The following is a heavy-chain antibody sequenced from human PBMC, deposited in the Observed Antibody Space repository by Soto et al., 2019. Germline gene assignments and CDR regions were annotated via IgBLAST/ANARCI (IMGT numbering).Heavy chain of an antibody. CDR2: IYSGGST. J-gene: IGHJ4*02. CDR1: GFTVSSNY. Sequence: EVQLVETGGGLIQPGGSLRLSCAASGFTVSSNYMSWVRQAPGKGLEWVSVIYSGGSTYYADSVKGRFTISRDNSKNTLYLQMNSLRAADTAVYYGARGGVMVRGVNPIDYWGQGTLVTVSS. CDR3: ARGGVMVRGVNPIDY. D-gene: IGHD3-10*01. V-gene: IGHV3-53*02.